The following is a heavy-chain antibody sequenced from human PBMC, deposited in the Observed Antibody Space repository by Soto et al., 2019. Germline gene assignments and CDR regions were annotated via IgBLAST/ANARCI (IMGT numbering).Heavy chain of an antibody. D-gene: IGHD6-13*01. CDR2: IYNSGST. J-gene: IGHJ4*02. Sequence: QVQLQESGPGLVXXSETLSLTCTVSGGSISSXYWSWIRQPPGKGLEWIGYIYNSGSTNYNPSLKSRVTISVDTSKNQFSLKLSSVTAADTAVYXXXXXXXXXXXSWYRYWGQGTLVTVSS. CDR1: GGSISSXY. CDR3: XXXXXXXXXSWYRY. V-gene: IGHV4-59*08.